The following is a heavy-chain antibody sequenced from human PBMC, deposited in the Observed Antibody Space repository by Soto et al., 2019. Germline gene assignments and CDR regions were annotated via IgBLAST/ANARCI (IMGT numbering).Heavy chain of an antibody. D-gene: IGHD5-18*01. V-gene: IGHV2-5*02. CDR1: GFSLSTSGVG. CDR2: IYWDDDK. CDR3: AHRRGYSYGNPFDY. Sequence: QITLKESGPTLVKPTQTLTLSCTFSGFSLSTSGVGVGWIRQPPGKALEWLALIYWDDDKRYSPSLKSRLTITKTTSXNQVVLRMTKMDPVDTATYYCAHRRGYSYGNPFDYWGQGTLVTVSS. J-gene: IGHJ4*02.